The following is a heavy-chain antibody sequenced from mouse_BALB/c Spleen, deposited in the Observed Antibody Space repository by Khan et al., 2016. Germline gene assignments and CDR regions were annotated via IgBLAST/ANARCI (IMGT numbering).Heavy chain of an antibody. CDR2: IHYSGST. D-gene: IGHD1-1*01. V-gene: IGHV3-1*02. Sequence: EVQLQESGPDLVKPSQSLSLTCTVTGYSITSGYSCHWIRQFPGNKLEWMGYIHYSGSTNYNPSLKSRISIPRDPSKNQFFLQLTSLTTEDTATYYCARLRDWYFDVWGAGTTVTVSS. CDR3: ARLRDWYFDV. J-gene: IGHJ1*01. CDR1: GYSITSGYS.